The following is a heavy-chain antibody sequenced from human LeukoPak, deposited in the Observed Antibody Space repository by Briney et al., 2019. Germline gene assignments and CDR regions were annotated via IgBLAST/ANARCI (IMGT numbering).Heavy chain of an antibody. V-gene: IGHV3-9*03. CDR1: GFTFDDYA. Sequence: GGPLRLSCAASGFTFDDYAMHWVRQAPGKGLEWVSGISWNSGSIGYADSVKGRFTISRDNAKNSLYLQMNSLRAEDMALYYCAKGVDRGYNYNFDYWGQGTLVTVSS. D-gene: IGHD5-18*01. CDR2: ISWNSGSI. CDR3: AKGVDRGYNYNFDY. J-gene: IGHJ4*02.